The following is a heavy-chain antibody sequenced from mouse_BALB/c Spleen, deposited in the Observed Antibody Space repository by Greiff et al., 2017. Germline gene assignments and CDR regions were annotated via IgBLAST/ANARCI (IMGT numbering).Heavy chain of an antibody. D-gene: IGHD2-4*01. V-gene: IGHV14-3*02. CDR2: IDPANGNT. CDR1: GFNIKDTY. Sequence: EVQLVESGAELVKPGASVKLSCTASGFNIKDTYMHWVKQRPEQGLEWIGRIDPANGNTKYDPKFQGKATITADTSSNTAYLQLSSLTSEDTAVYYCARSTMITTGDYFDYWGQGTTLTVSS. J-gene: IGHJ2*01. CDR3: ARSTMITTGDYFDY.